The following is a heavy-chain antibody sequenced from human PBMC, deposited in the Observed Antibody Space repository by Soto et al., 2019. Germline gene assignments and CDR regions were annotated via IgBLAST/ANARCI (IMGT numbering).Heavy chain of an antibody. V-gene: IGHV3-66*01. CDR1: GFTVSSNY. J-gene: IGHJ4*02. D-gene: IGHD5-12*01. CDR3: ATEVATIWSYFDY. Sequence: GGSLRLSCAASGFTVSSNYMSWVRQAPGKGLEWVSVIYSGGSTYYADSVKGRFTISRDNSKNTLYLQMNSPRAEDTAVYYRATEVATIWSYFDYWGQGTLVTVSS. CDR2: IYSGGST.